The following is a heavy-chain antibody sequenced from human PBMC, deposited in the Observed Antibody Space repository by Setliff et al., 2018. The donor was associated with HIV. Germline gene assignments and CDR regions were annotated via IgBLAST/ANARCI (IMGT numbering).Heavy chain of an antibody. CDR2: ISGSGATT. Sequence: PGGSLRLSCAASGFTFSSYAMSWVRQAPGKGLEWVSGISGSGATTFYADSAKGRCTISRDNSKNTLHLQMNRLKTEDTALYYCTRDPGIVLVPAVRSDIWGQGTMVTVSS. V-gene: IGHV3-23*01. CDR3: TRDPGIVLVPAVRSDI. J-gene: IGHJ3*02. CDR1: GFTFSSYA. D-gene: IGHD2-2*01.